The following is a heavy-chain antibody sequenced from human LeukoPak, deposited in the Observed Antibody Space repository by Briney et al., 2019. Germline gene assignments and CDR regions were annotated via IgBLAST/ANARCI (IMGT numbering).Heavy chain of an antibody. J-gene: IGHJ4*02. CDR2: ISGSGGST. CDR1: GFTFSDYY. D-gene: IGHD3-22*01. CDR3: AKDEYYYDSSGYYYY. V-gene: IGHV3-23*01. Sequence: GGSLRLSCAASGFTFSDYYMSWIRQAPGRGLEWVSAISGSGGSTYYADSVKGRFTISRDNSKNTLYLQMNSLRAEDTAVYYCAKDEYYYDSSGYYYYWGQGTLVTVSS.